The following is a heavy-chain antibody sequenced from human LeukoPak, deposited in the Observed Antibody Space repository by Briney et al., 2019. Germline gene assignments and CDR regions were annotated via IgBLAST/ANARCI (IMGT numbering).Heavy chain of an antibody. V-gene: IGHV4-34*01. Sequence: SETLSLTCAVYGGSFSGYYWSWIRQPPGKGLEWIGEINHSGSTNYNPSLKSRVTISVDTPKNQFSLKLSSVTAADTAVYYCARPRHWVAGALDSWGQGTLVTVSS. CDR3: ARPRHWVAGALDS. J-gene: IGHJ4*02. CDR2: INHSGST. CDR1: GGSFSGYY. D-gene: IGHD1-26*01.